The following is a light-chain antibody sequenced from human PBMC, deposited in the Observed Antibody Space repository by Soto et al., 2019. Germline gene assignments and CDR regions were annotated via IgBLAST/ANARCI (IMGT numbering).Light chain of an antibody. CDR2: DVS. Sequence: QSVLTQPASVSGSPGQSITISCTGTSSDVGTYEYVSWYQHHPGKAPKLMIYDVSNRHSGVSDRLSGSKSGNTASLTISGLQAEDEADYYCSSYASNGDVLFGGGTQLTVL. CDR1: SSDVGTYEY. CDR3: SSYASNGDVL. V-gene: IGLV2-14*03. J-gene: IGLJ2*01.